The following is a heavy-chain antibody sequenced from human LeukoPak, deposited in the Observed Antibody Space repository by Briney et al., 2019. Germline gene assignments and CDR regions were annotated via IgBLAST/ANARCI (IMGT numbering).Heavy chain of an antibody. J-gene: IGHJ1*01. CDR3: ARESASGIAVAGITWD. V-gene: IGHV4-31*03. Sequence: SETLSLTCTVSGGSISSGGYYWSWIRQHPGKGLEWIGYIYYSGSTYYNPSLKSRVTISVDTSKNQFSLKLSSVTAADTAVYYCARESASGIAVAGITWDWGQGTLVTVSS. D-gene: IGHD6-19*01. CDR2: IYYSGST. CDR1: GGSISSGGYY.